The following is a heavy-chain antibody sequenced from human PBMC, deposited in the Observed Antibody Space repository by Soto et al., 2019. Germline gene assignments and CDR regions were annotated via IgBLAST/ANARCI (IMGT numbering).Heavy chain of an antibody. CDR1: GGSFSGYY. J-gene: IGHJ4*02. D-gene: IGHD3-3*01. V-gene: IGHV4-34*01. Sequence: TSETLSLTCAVYGGSFSGYYWSWIRQPPGKGLEWIGEINHSGSTNYNPSLKSRVTISVDTSKNQFSLKLSSVTAADTAVYYCASTYDFWSGYYRVLYYWGQGTLVTVSS. CDR2: INHSGST. CDR3: ASTYDFWSGYYRVLYY.